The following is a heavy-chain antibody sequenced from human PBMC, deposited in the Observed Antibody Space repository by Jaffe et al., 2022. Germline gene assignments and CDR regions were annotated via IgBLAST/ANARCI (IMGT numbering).Heavy chain of an antibody. Sequence: QVQLVESGGGVVQPGRSLRLSCAASGFTFSSYGMHWVRQAPGKGLEWVAVISYDGSNKYYADSVKGRFTISRDNSKNTLYLQMNSLRAEDTAVYYCAKDDLPSWELEQQLNYFDYWGQGTLVTVSS. CDR3: AKDDLPSWELEQQLNYFDY. D-gene: IGHD6-13*01. V-gene: IGHV3-30*18. CDR1: GFTFSSYG. J-gene: IGHJ4*02. CDR2: ISYDGSNK.